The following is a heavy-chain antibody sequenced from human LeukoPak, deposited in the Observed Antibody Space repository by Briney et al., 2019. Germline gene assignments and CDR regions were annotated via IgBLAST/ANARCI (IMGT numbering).Heavy chain of an antibody. CDR2: ISSSSSYI. CDR3: ARDKSIRYFDWTAAFDI. D-gene: IGHD3-9*01. V-gene: IGHV3-21*01. J-gene: IGHJ3*02. Sequence: GGSLRLSCAASGFTFSSYSMNWVRQAPGKGLEWVSSISSSSSYIYYADSVKGRFTISRDNAKNSLYLQMNSLRAEDTAVYYCARDKSIRYFDWTAAFDIWGQGTMVTVSS. CDR1: GFTFSSYS.